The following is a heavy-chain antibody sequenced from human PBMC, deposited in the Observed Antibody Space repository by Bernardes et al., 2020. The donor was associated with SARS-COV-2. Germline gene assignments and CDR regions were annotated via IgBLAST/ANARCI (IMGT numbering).Heavy chain of an antibody. CDR3: ARDYQQLAYYYYYGMDV. J-gene: IGHJ6*02. D-gene: IGHD6-13*01. CDR2: ISSSGGTT. V-gene: IGHV3-23*01. Sequence: GGSLRLSCVVSGFTSHNYAMAWVREAPGKGLDWVSSISSSGGTTYYSASVKGRFTISRDNAKNSLYLQMNSLRAEDTAVYYCARDYQQLAYYYYYGMDVWGQGTTVTVSS. CDR1: GFTSHNYA.